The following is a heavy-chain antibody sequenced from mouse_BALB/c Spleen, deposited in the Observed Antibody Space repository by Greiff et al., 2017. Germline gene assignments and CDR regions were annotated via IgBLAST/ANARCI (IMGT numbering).Heavy chain of an antibody. CDR2: INPYNGDT. D-gene: IGHD2-3*01. CDR3: GRRHDGYYDAMDY. CDR1: GYSFTGYF. J-gene: IGHJ4*01. V-gene: IGHV1-37*01. Sequence: EVQLQQSGPELVKPGASVKISCTASGYSFTGYFMNWVKQSHGKSLEWIGRINPYNGDTFYNQKFKGKATLTVDKSSSTAHMELLSLTSEDSAVYYCGRRHDGYYDAMDYWGQGTSVTVSS.